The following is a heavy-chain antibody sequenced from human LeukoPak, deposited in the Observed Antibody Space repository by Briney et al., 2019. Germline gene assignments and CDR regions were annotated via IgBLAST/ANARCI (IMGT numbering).Heavy chain of an antibody. D-gene: IGHD1-26*01. V-gene: IGHV3-11*04. CDR1: GFTFCDYY. J-gene: IGHJ4*02. CDR3: ARDRTVGVTPHFDY. CDR2: TSSSDSTI. Sequence: GGSLRLSCAASGFTFCDYYMSWIRQAPGKELVWGSYTSSSDSTIDYAVSVKGRFTISTDNAKNSLFLQMKSLRAEATDVYYCARDRTVGVTPHFDYWGQGTLVTVSS.